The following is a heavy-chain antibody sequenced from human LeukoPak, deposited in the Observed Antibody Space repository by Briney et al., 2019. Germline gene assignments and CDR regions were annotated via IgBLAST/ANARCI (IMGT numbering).Heavy chain of an antibody. Sequence: ASVKVSCKTSGYTFTTYDISCVLQAPGQGREWMAWINTHTGNTNYAQKFQGRVTMTTDTSTSTDYMELRSLGSDDTAAYYCARGPGGCSGGSCYHDYWGQGTLVTVSS. D-gene: IGHD2-15*01. CDR2: INTHTGNT. J-gene: IGHJ4*02. CDR3: ARGPGGCSGGSCYHDY. CDR1: GYTFTTYD. V-gene: IGHV1-18*01.